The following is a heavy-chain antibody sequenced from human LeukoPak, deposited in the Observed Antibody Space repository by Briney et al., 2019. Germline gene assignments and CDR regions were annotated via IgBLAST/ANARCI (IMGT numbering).Heavy chain of an antibody. Sequence: SETLSLTCTVSGGSISSGGYYWSWIRQPPGKGLEWIGYIYYSGSTNYNPSLKSRVTISVDTSKNQFSLKLSSVTAADTAVYYCARLWFGELFPDAWGQGTLVTVSS. V-gene: IGHV4-61*08. CDR2: IYYSGST. CDR3: ARLWFGELFPDA. J-gene: IGHJ5*02. CDR1: GGSISSGGYY. D-gene: IGHD3-10*01.